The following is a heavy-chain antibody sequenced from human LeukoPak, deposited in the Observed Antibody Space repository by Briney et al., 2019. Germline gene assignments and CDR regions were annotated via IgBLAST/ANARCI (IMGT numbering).Heavy chain of an antibody. D-gene: IGHD3-3*01. CDR1: GFTLDEYT. J-gene: IGHJ6*03. CDR2: LSWDGST. V-gene: IGHV3-43*01. CDR3: AKDSTNTIFSYYYMDV. Sequence: GGSLRLSCVVSGFTLDEYTMHWVRQVPGKGLEWVSLLSWDGSTYYADSVRGRFTISRDNSKNTLYLQMNSLRAEDTAVYYCAKDSTNTIFSYYYMDVWGKGTTVTVSS.